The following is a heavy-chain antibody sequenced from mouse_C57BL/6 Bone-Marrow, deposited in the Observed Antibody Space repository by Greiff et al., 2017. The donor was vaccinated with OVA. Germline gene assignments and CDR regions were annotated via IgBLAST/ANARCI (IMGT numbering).Heavy chain of an antibody. CDR2: ILPGSGST. CDR3: ARRGIYYGNPAWFAY. D-gene: IGHD2-1*01. V-gene: IGHV1-9*01. CDR1: GYTFTGYW. J-gene: IGHJ3*01. Sequence: QVQLQQSGAELMKPGASVKLSCKATGYTFTGYWIEWVKQRPGHGLEWIGEILPGSGSTNYNEKFKGKATFTADTSSNTAYMQLSSLTTEDSAIYDCARRGIYYGNPAWFAYWGQGTLVTVSA.